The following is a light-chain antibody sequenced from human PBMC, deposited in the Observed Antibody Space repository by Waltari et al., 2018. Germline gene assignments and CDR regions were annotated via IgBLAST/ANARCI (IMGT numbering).Light chain of an antibody. CDR1: QNIRRY. CDR3: QNHERLPAT. CDR2: EAS. J-gene: IGKJ1*01. V-gene: IGKV3-20*01. Sequence: EIVLTQSPGTLSLSPGERATLSCRDSQNIRRYLVWYQQKPGQAPRLLIYEASRRATGIPDRFSGSGSGTDFSLTISRLEPEDFAVYYCQNHERLPATFGQGTKVEIK.